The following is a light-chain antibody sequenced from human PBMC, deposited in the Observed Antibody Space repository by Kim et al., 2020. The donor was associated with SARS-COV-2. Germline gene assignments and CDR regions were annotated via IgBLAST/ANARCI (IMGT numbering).Light chain of an antibody. V-gene: IGLV2-14*03. Sequence: GQSITISCTGTSSDIGTYDFVSWYQQHPGKVPKLLIYDVSNRPSGVSNRFSPSKSGNTATLTISGLQAEDEADYYCSSYTTRTTEVFGGGTQLTVL. CDR3: SSYTTRTTEV. CDR2: DVS. CDR1: SSDIGTYDF. J-gene: IGLJ2*01.